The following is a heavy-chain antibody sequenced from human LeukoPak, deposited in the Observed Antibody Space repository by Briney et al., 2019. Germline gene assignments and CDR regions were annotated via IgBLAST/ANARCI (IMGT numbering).Heavy chain of an antibody. CDR3: ARDSVVVPAAAYYYYMDV. V-gene: IGHV1-18*01. CDR2: IRAYNGNK. J-gene: IGHJ6*03. D-gene: IGHD2-2*01. Sequence: ASVKVSCKASGYTFTSYGITWVRQAPGQGLEWMGWIRAYNGNKNYAQKFQGRVTMTTDTSTSTAYMELRSMRADDTAVYYCARDSVVVPAAAYYYYMDVWGKGTTVTVSS. CDR1: GYTFTSYG.